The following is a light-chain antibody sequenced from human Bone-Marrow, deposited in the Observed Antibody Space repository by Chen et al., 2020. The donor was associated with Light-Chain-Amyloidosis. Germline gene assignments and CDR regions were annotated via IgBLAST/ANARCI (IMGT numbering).Light chain of an antibody. CDR1: SSYIGAYNY. V-gene: IGLV2-14*01. CDR3: SSYTDTNSVI. CDR2: EVS. Sequence: SALPQPASVSGSPGQSITISCTGTSSYIGAYNYVSWYQHLPGKAPKLIIYEVSHRPSGVSNRFSGSKSGNRASLTISGLQAEDEADYYCSSYTDTNSVIFGGGTKLTVL. J-gene: IGLJ2*01.